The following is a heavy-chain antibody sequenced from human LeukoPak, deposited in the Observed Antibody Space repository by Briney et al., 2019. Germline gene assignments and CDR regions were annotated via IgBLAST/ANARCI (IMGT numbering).Heavy chain of an antibody. CDR2: ISGSGGST. Sequence: GGSLRLSCAASGFTFSSYAMSWVRQSPGKGLEWVSGISGSGGSTYYADSVKGRFTISRDNSKNTLYLQMNSLRAEDTAVYYCAKEVVDTAMVTPIDYWGQGTLVTVSS. J-gene: IGHJ4*02. D-gene: IGHD5-18*01. CDR3: AKEVVDTAMVTPIDY. CDR1: GFTFSSYA. V-gene: IGHV3-23*01.